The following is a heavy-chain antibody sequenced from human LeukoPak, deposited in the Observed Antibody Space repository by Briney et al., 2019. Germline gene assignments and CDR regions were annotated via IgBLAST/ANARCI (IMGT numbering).Heavy chain of an antibody. J-gene: IGHJ4*02. V-gene: IGHV3-74*01. Sequence: GVLILSCAASGLAFSAYKMHWVRQAPRKGLVWVSRISTDGYTTDYADFVQGRFTASRDNTKNTWSLEMNSLRAEDTAVYYCVVGGSPGYWGQGTLVTVSS. CDR1: GLAFSAYK. CDR3: VVGGSPGY. CDR2: ISTDGYTT. D-gene: IGHD2-15*01.